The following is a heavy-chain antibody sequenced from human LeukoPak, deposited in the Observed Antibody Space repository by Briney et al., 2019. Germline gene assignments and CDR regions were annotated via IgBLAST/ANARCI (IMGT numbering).Heavy chain of an antibody. CDR2: VNCGDGYT. D-gene: IGHD1-26*01. V-gene: IGHV1-46*01. CDR1: GYTFTSSH. Sequence: GASVRVSCKTSGYTFTSSHAHWVRQAPGQGLEWMGLVNCGDGYTNYAQKFQGRVSVTADTSTSTLYMDLTSPTTEDTAIYYCARDRGGSYSIDYWGQGTLVTVSS. CDR3: ARDRGGSYSIDY. J-gene: IGHJ4*02.